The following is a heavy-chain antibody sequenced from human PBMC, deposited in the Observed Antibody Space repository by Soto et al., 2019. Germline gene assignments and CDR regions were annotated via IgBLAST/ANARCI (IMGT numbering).Heavy chain of an antibody. CDR3: ARAGGSSWYVTYYYYYMAV. Sequence: QVQLQQWCAGLLKPSETLSLTCAVYGVSFSGYYWSWIRQPPGKGLEWIGEINHSGSTNYNPSLNRRVTISVDTSKNQFTLRLSSVTAAYTAMYYCARAGGSSWYVTYYYYYMAVWGKGTTITVSS. D-gene: IGHD6-13*01. V-gene: IGHV4-34*01. CDR1: GVSFSGYY. CDR2: INHSGST. J-gene: IGHJ6*03.